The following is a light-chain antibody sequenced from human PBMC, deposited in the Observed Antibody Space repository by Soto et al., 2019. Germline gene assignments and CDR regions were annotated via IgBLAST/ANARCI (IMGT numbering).Light chain of an antibody. J-gene: IGKJ4*01. V-gene: IGKV1-12*01. CDR3: QQAYSLPLP. CDR2: AAP. Sequence: DIQMTQSPSSVSASVGDRVTITCRATPGISNWLAWYQQKPGQAPKLLIYAAPRLQDGVRFRFSGSGSGADFTLTISDLQPEDFETYYFQQAYSLPLPFGGGTKVEIK. CDR1: PGISNW.